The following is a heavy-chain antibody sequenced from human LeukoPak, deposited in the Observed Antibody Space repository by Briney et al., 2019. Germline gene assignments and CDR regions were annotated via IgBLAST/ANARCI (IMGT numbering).Heavy chain of an antibody. CDR2: ISAYNGYT. Sequence: ASVKVSCKASGYTFTDYYIHYVRQAPGQGLEWMGWISAYNGYTNYAQKFQGRVTMTTDTSTSTAYMEVRSLRSDDTAVYYCARDGHRRYHYDSSGREDAFDIWGQGTMVTVSS. J-gene: IGHJ3*02. CDR3: ARDGHRRYHYDSSGREDAFDI. D-gene: IGHD3-22*01. V-gene: IGHV1-18*04. CDR1: GYTFTDYY.